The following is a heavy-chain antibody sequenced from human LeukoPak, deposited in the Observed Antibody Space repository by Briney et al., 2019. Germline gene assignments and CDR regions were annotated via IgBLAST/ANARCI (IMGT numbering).Heavy chain of an antibody. D-gene: IGHD4-23*01. CDR2: INHSGST. J-gene: IGHJ4*02. CDR1: GGSFSGYY. CDR3: ATHGGVGSSLNDY. V-gene: IGHV4-34*01. Sequence: SETLSLTCAVYGGSFSGYYWSWIRQPPGKGLEWIGEINHSGSTNYTPSLKSRLTISVHTSKNQFSLKLSSVTAADTAVYYCATHGGVGSSLNDYWGQGTLVTVSS.